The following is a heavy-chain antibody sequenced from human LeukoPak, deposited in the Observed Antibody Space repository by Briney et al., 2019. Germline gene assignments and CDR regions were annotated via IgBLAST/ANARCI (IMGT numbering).Heavy chain of an antibody. J-gene: IGHJ4*02. CDR1: GSTFSDYY. CDR2: ISSSSSYT. CDR3: ARSLSIGYCSSTSCYPFGY. D-gene: IGHD2-2*01. Sequence: PGGSLRLSCAASGSTFSDYYMSWIRQAPGKGLEWVSYISSSSSYTNYADSVKGRFTISRDNAKNSLYLQMNSLRAEDTAVYYCARSLSIGYCSSTSCYPFGYWGQGTLVTVSS. V-gene: IGHV3-11*03.